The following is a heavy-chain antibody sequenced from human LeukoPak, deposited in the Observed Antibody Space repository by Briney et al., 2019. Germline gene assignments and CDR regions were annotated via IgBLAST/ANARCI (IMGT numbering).Heavy chain of an antibody. D-gene: IGHD6-6*01. V-gene: IGHV6-1*01. CDR3: ARADGSSSINYYYLDV. CDR2: TYYRSKWYN. J-gene: IGHJ6*03. Sequence: SQTLSLTCAISGDSVSSNSAAWNWIRQSPSRGLEWLGRTYYRSKWYNDYAVSVKSRITINPDTSKNQFSLQLNSVTPEDTAVYYCARADGSSSINYYYLDVWGKGTTVTVSS. CDR1: GDSVSSNSAA.